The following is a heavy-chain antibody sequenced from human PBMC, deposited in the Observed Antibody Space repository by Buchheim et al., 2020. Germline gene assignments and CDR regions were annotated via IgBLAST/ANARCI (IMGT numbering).Heavy chain of an antibody. CDR3: AKDLTSADYGDYVYYYYGMDV. J-gene: IGHJ6*02. CDR2: ISYDGSNK. CDR1: GFTFSSYG. Sequence: QVQLVESGGGVVQPGRSLRLSCAASGFTFSSYGMHWVRQAPGKGLEWVAVISYDGSNKYYADSVKGRFTISRDNSKKTLYLQMNSQRAEDTAVYYCAKDLTSADYGDYVYYYYGMDVWGQGTT. V-gene: IGHV3-30*18. D-gene: IGHD4-17*01.